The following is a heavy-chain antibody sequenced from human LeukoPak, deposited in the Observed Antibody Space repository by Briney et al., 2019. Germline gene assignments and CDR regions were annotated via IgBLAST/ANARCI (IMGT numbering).Heavy chain of an antibody. V-gene: IGHV1-2*04. CDR1: GYTFTEYY. J-gene: IGHJ2*01. CDR3: ASVIAASGTRNWYFDL. Sequence: ASVKVSCKASGYTFTEYYMHWVRQAPGQGLEWMGWINPNSGDTNYAQKFQGWVTMTRDTSISTAYMELSRLRSDDTAVYFCASVIAASGTRNWYFDLWGRGTLVTVSS. CDR2: INPNSGDT. D-gene: IGHD6-13*01.